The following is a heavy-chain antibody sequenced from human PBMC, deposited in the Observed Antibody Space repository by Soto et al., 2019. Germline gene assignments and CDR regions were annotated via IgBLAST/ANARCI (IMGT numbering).Heavy chain of an antibody. CDR2: IYHSGGT. D-gene: IGHD6-19*01. J-gene: IGHJ5*02. CDR3: AKNVAVAGFCLDP. CDR1: GDSISSHY. V-gene: IGHV4-59*11. Sequence: SETLSLTCTVSGDSISSHYWSWIRQPPGKGPEWIGHIYHSGGTRYNPSLRSRVTISVDTSKNQFSLKLRSVTAADTAVYYCAKNVAVAGFCLDPWGQGIRVTV.